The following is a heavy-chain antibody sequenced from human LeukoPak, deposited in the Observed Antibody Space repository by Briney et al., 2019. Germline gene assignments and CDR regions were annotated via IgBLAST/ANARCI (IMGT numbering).Heavy chain of an antibody. V-gene: IGHV3-13*01. J-gene: IGHJ4*02. Sequence: GGSLRLSCAASGFTFSSYDMHWVRQATGKGLEWVSAIGTAGDTYYPGSVKGRFTISSDNAKNSLYLHMNSLRAEDTAVYYCARDPQYYYDSSGYFYDDYWGQGTLVTVSS. CDR1: GFTFSSYD. CDR2: IGTAGDT. CDR3: ARDPQYYYDSSGYFYDDY. D-gene: IGHD3-22*01.